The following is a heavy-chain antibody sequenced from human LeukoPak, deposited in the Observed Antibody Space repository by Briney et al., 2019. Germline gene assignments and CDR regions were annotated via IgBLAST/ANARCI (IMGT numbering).Heavy chain of an antibody. J-gene: IGHJ4*02. Sequence: GGSLRLSCAASGFTFSSYEMNWVRQAPGKGLEWVSYISSSGSTIYYADSVKGRFTISRDNAKNSLYLQMNSLRAEDTAVYYCARINWNYVFDYWGQGTLVTVFS. D-gene: IGHD1-7*01. V-gene: IGHV3-48*03. CDR1: GFTFSSYE. CDR3: ARINWNYVFDY. CDR2: ISSSGSTI.